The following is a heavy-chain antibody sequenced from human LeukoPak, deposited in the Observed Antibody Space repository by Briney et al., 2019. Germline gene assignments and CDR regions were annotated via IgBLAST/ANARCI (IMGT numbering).Heavy chain of an antibody. D-gene: IGHD3-10*01. Sequence: PGGSLRLSCAASGFTFSSYGMHWVRQAPGKGLEWVAVISYDGSNKYYADSVKGRFTISRDNSKNTLYLQMNSLRAEDTAVHYCAKSPPYYGSGSPFDYWGQGTLVTVSS. V-gene: IGHV3-30*18. CDR3: AKSPPYYGSGSPFDY. CDR1: GFTFSSYG. CDR2: ISYDGSNK. J-gene: IGHJ4*02.